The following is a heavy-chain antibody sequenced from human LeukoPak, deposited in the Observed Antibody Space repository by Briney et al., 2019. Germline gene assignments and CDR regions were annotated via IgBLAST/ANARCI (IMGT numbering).Heavy chain of an antibody. V-gene: IGHV4-4*07. Sequence: SETLSLTCTVSGGSISSYYWSWIRQPAGKGLEWIGRIYTSGSTNYNASLKSRVSMSVDTSKNQFSLKLSSLTAADTAVFYCARENSGSYREFDYWGQGTLVTVSS. CDR3: ARENSGSYREFDY. D-gene: IGHD1-26*01. CDR1: GGSISSYY. J-gene: IGHJ4*02. CDR2: IYTSGST.